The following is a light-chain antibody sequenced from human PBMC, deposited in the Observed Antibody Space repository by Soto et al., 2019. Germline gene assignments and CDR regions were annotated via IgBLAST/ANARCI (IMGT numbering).Light chain of an antibody. CDR1: SSDVGGYNY. J-gene: IGLJ2*01. Sequence: QSALTQPASVSGSPGQSITISCTGTSSDVGGYNYVSWYQQHPGKAPKLMIYDVINRPSGVSNRFSGSKSGNTASLTISWLQAEDEADSYCTSYTSSSTLDVVCGGGTKLTVL. CDR3: TSYTSSSTLDVV. CDR2: DVI. V-gene: IGLV2-14*01.